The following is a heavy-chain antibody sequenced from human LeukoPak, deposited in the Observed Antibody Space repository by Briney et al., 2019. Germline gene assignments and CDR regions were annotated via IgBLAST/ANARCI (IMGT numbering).Heavy chain of an antibody. Sequence: GGSLRLSCAASGFTFSNACLSWVRQAPGKGLEWVSYISSSSSTIYYADSVKGRFTVSRDNAKNSLYLQMNSLRDEDTAVYYCARDPPAKTYYYGSGGDYWGQGTLVTVSS. J-gene: IGHJ4*02. CDR1: GFTFSNAC. CDR3: ARDPPAKTYYYGSGGDY. D-gene: IGHD3-10*01. V-gene: IGHV3-48*02. CDR2: ISSSSSTI.